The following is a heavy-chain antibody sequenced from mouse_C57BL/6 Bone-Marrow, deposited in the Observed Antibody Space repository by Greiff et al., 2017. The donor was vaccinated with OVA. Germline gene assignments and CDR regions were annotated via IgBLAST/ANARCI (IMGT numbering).Heavy chain of an antibody. J-gene: IGHJ2*01. V-gene: IGHV1-82*01. CDR3: ARSGLYDYDEYYFDY. CDR2: IYPGDGDT. Sequence: QVQLQQSGPELVKPGASVKISCKASGYAFSSSGMNWVKQRPGKGLEWIGRIYPGDGDTNYNGKFKGKATLTADKSSSTAYMQLSSLTSEDSAVYFCARSGLYDYDEYYFDYWGQGTTLTVSS. CDR1: GYAFSSSG. D-gene: IGHD2-4*01.